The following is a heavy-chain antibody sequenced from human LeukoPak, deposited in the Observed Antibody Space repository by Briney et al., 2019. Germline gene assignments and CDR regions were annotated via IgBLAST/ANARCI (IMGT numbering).Heavy chain of an antibody. CDR1: GDTFTSNY. V-gene: IGHV1-46*01. CDR3: ARGHISPMVRGVIGY. D-gene: IGHD3-10*01. CDR2: IYLSGGYT. Sequence: ASVKVSCKASGDTFTSNYMHWVRQAPGQGVEGVGVIYLSGGYTSYAQEFQGRVTMTRNTSISTAYMELSSLRSEDTAVYYCARGHISPMVRGVIGYWGQGTLVTVSS. J-gene: IGHJ4*02.